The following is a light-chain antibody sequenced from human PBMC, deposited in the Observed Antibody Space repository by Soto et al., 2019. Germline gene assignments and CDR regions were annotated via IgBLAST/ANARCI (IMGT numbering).Light chain of an antibody. CDR1: QSVSSSY. CDR3: QQYGSSPLT. Sequence: EIVLTQSPGTLSLSPGERSTLSCLASQSVSSSYLAWYQQKPGQAPRLLIYGASSRATGIPDRFSGSGSGTDFTLTISRLEPEDFAVYYCQQYGSSPLTFGGGTQVDIK. J-gene: IGKJ4*01. CDR2: GAS. V-gene: IGKV3-20*01.